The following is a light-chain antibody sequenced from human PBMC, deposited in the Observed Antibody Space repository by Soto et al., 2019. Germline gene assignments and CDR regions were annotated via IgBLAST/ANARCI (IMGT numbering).Light chain of an antibody. J-gene: IGKJ1*01. Sequence: EIVLTQSPGTLSLSPGERATLSCRASQSVTISYLAWYQQRPGQAPRLLIYGASSRATGIPDRFSGSGSGTDFTLTISRLEPEDFAVYYCQQYGSSPQTFGQGTKVEIQ. CDR3: QQYGSSPQT. CDR1: QSVTISY. V-gene: IGKV3-20*01. CDR2: GAS.